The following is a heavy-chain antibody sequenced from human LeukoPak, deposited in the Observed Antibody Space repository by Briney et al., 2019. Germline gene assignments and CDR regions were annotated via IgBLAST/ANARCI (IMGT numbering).Heavy chain of an antibody. V-gene: IGHV1-18*01. CDR3: ARIDYSNHHY. D-gene: IGHD4-4*01. J-gene: IGHJ4*02. CDR2: ISGQNDNT. Sequence: ASVKLSCKASGYIFRNYGVSWVRQAPGQGLEWMGWISGQNDNTDYAQKFQGRVTMTKDTSTSTAYMGLRSLRSDDTAVYYCARIDYSNHHYWGQGTLVTVSS. CDR1: GYIFRNYG.